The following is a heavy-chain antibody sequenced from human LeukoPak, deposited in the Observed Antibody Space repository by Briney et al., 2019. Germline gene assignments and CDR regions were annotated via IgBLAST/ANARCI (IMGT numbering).Heavy chain of an antibody. D-gene: IGHD2-21*01. CDR3: ALIGGRPHYGDY. CDR2: INPSGGST. J-gene: IGHJ4*02. Sequence: ASVKVSCKASGYTFTSYGISWVRQAPGQGLEWMGIINPSGGSTSYAQKFQGRVTMTRDTSTSTVYMELSSLRSEDTAVYYCALIGGRPHYGDYWGQGTLVTVSS. V-gene: IGHV1-46*01. CDR1: GYTFTSYG.